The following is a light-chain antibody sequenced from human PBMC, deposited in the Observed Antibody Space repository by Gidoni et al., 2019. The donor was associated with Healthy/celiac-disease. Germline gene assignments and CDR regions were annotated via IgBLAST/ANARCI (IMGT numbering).Light chain of an antibody. CDR1: QSVSSSY. Sequence: EIVLTQSPVTLSLSPGERATLSCRASQSVSSSYLAWYQQKPGHAPRLLIYGASSRSTGIPDRFSGIGSGTDFTLTISRLEPEDFAVYYCQQYGSSRGTFGQGTKVEIK. CDR2: GAS. J-gene: IGKJ1*01. V-gene: IGKV3-20*01. CDR3: QQYGSSRGT.